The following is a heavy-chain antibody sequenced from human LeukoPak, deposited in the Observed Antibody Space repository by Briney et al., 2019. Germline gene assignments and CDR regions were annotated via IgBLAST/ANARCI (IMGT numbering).Heavy chain of an antibody. CDR2: ISGSGGST. J-gene: IGHJ4*02. CDR1: GFTFSSYA. V-gene: IGHV3-23*01. Sequence: SGGSLRLSCAASGFTFSSYAMSWVRQAPGKGLEWVSAISGSGGSTYYADSVKGRFTISRDNSKNTLYLQVNSLRAEDTAVYYCATLSDYVWGSYRFFDYWGQGTLVTVSS. CDR3: ATLSDYVWGSYRFFDY. D-gene: IGHD3-16*02.